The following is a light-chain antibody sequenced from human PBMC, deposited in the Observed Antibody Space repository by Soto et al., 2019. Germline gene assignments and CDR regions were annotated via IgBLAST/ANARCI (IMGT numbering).Light chain of an antibody. Sequence: DIQMTQSPYTLSASVGDRVTITCRASQSVSSWLAWYQQKPGKAPNLLIYDASTLESGVPSRFSGSGSGAEFTLTISSLQPDDFATYFCQQYNRYSLTFGGGTKVEIK. CDR2: DAS. J-gene: IGKJ4*01. CDR3: QQYNRYSLT. V-gene: IGKV1-5*01. CDR1: QSVSSW.